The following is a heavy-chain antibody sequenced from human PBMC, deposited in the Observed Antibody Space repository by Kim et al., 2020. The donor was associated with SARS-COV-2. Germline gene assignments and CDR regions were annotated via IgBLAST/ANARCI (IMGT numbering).Heavy chain of an antibody. CDR2: MNPNSGNT. V-gene: IGHV1-8*01. CDR3: VTTAAGGSYSYYYYGMDV. D-gene: IGHD6-13*01. J-gene: IGHJ6*02. Sequence: ASVKVSCKASGYTFTSYDINWVRQATGQGLEWMGWMNPNSGNTGYAQKFQGRVTMTRNTSISTAYMELSSLRSEDTAVYYCVTTAAGGSYSYYYYGMDVWGQGTTVTVSS. CDR1: GYTFTSYD.